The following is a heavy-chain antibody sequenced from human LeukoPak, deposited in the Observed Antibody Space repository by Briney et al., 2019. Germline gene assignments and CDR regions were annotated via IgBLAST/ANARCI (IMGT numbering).Heavy chain of an antibody. J-gene: IGHJ4*02. CDR2: INSDGTGT. Sequence: GVSLRLSCAASGFNFRSYWMHWGRQAPGKGLVWVSRINSDGTGTYADSVKGRFTISRDNANNTLYLQMNSLRSDDTAVYYCTRDAGFCHSSGCWKPIDLWGQGALVSVPS. V-gene: IGHV3-74*01. D-gene: IGHD3-22*01. CDR3: TRDAGFCHSSGCWKPIDL. CDR1: GFNFRSYW.